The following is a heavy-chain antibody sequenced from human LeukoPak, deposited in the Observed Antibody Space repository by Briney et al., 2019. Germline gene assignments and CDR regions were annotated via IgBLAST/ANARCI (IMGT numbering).Heavy chain of an antibody. CDR3: TTVEWYCSGGSCLDYYYYMDV. V-gene: IGHV3-15*01. Sequence: PGGSLRLSCAASGFTFSNAWMSWVRQAPGKGLEWVGRIKSETDGGTTDYAAPVKGRFTISRDDSKNTLYLQMNSLKTEDTAVYYCTTVEWYCSGGSCLDYYYYMDVWGKGTTVTVSS. D-gene: IGHD2-15*01. J-gene: IGHJ6*03. CDR2: IKSETDGGTT. CDR1: GFTFSNAW.